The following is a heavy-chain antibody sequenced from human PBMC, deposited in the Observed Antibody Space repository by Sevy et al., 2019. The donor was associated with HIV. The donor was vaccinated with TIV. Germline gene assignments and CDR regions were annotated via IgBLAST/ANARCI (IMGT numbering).Heavy chain of an antibody. J-gene: IGHJ5*02. Sequence: ASVKVSCKASGGTFNRYAISWVRQAPGYGLEWLGGIIPIFGTTNYAQKFQGRVTITADESTSTAYMEVSSLRSEDTVVYYCARLTVAGLGGWFDPWGHGTLVTVSS. CDR1: GGTFNRYA. D-gene: IGHD6-19*01. CDR2: IIPIFGTT. CDR3: ARLTVAGLGGWFDP. V-gene: IGHV1-69*13.